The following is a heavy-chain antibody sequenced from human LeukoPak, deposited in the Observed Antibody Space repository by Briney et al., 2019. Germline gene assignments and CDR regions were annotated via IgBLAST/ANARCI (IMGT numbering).Heavy chain of an antibody. J-gene: IGHJ4*02. V-gene: IGHV1-2*02. CDR1: GYTFIGHY. D-gene: IGHD4-17*01. CDR2: INPTNGDT. Sequence: ASLKVSCKASGYTFIGHYIHWVRQAPGQGLEWMGCINPTNGDTNYAQNFQGRVTMTKDTSINTVYMELRSLNIDDTAVYFCARDQAYYGDYDFDFWGQGTLITVSS. CDR3: ARDQAYYGDYDFDF.